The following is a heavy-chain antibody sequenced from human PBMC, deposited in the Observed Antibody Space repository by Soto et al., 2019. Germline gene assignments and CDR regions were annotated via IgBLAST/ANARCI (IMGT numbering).Heavy chain of an antibody. CDR2: ISGDGDTT. J-gene: IGHJ4*02. CDR3: ASPKVTSCWSSDY. V-gene: IGHV3-23*01. CDR1: GFIFNKYA. Sequence: EVQLLQSGGELVQPGESLRLSCAASGFIFNKYAMTWVRQAPGKGLEWVSAISGDGDTTYYADSVKGRFTISRDNSKNTLFLQMNSLRDEDTALYYCASPKVTSCWSSDYWGQGTLVTVSS. D-gene: IGHD2-2*01.